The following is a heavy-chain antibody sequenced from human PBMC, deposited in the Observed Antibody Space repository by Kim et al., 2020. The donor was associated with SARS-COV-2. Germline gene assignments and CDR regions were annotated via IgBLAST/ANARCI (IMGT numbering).Heavy chain of an antibody. CDR1: GFIIRTYW. V-gene: IGHV3-7*01. J-gene: IGHJ4*02. CDR3: MRDPGTY. CDR2: IKEDGSEA. D-gene: IGHD3-10*01. Sequence: GGSLRLSCVASGFIIRTYWMTWVRQPPGKGLEWVGNIKEDGSEAYYADSVKGRFTMSRDNAKNSLYLQMNSRRAEDPAVYNCMRDPGTYGGQGTVVIVSS.